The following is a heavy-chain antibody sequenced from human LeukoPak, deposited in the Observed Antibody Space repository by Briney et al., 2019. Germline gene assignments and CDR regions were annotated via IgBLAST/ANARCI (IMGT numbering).Heavy chain of an antibody. Sequence: GGSLRLSCSGSGLTLSTYALHWVRQAPGKGLEYVSAIDSDGGGTYYAGSVKGRFTISRDKSKNTLYLQMNSLRAEDTAVYYCAKGTGIAVAPDAFDIWGQGTMVTVSS. D-gene: IGHD6-19*01. CDR2: IDSDGGGT. V-gene: IGHV3-64*04. J-gene: IGHJ3*02. CDR1: GLTLSTYA. CDR3: AKGTGIAVAPDAFDI.